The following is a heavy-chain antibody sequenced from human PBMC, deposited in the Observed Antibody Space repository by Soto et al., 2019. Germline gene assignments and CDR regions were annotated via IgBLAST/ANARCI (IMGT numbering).Heavy chain of an antibody. CDR3: AKDLGYSSSWYYFDY. CDR2: ISGSGGST. V-gene: IGHV3-23*01. Sequence: GGSLRLSCAASGFTFSSYAMSWVRQAPGKGLEWVSAISGSGGSTYYADSVKGRFTISRDNFRNTLYLQMNNLRAEDTAVYYCAKDLGYSSSWYYFDYWGQGALVTVSS. J-gene: IGHJ4*02. D-gene: IGHD6-13*01. CDR1: GFTFSSYA.